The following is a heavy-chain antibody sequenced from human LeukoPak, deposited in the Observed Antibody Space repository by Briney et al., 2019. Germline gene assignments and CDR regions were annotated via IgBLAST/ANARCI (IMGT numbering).Heavy chain of an antibody. V-gene: IGHV3-23*01. CDR2: VSGSGGST. Sequence: GGSLRLSCAASGFTFSSYAMSWVRQAPGKGLEWVSGVSGSGGSTYYADSVKGRFTISRDNSKNTLYLQMNSLRAEDTAVYYCAKGGYSSGWTDFDYWGQGTLVTVSS. CDR1: GFTFSSYA. J-gene: IGHJ4*02. D-gene: IGHD6-19*01. CDR3: AKGGYSSGWTDFDY.